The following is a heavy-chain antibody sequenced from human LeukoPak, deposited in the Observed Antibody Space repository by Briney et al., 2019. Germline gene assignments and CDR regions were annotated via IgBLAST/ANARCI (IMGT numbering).Heavy chain of an antibody. CDR1: GFTVSTNY. CDR2: TYSGGGT. V-gene: IGHV3-66*01. Sequence: GGSLRLSCAASGFTVSTNYMSWVRQAPGKGLEWVSLTYSGGGTYYADSVKGRFTISRDNSRNTLSLQMNSLRVDDTAVYYCARGFRSVTTWGYFDYWGQGALVTVSS. CDR3: ARGFRSVTTWGYFDY. J-gene: IGHJ4*02. D-gene: IGHD4-17*01.